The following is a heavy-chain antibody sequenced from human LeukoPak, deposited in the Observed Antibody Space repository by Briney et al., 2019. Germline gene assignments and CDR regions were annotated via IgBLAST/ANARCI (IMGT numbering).Heavy chain of an antibody. CDR3: AKDLSSGYYDAFDI. CDR2: ITAGGGST. Sequence: GGSLRLSCAASGFTFSTYAMTWVRQAPGKGLEWVSAITAGGGSTYYADSVKGRFTISRDNSKNTLYLQMNSLRAEDTAVYYCAKDLSSGYYDAFDIWGQGTMVTVSS. CDR1: GFTFSTYA. D-gene: IGHD3-22*01. V-gene: IGHV3-23*01. J-gene: IGHJ3*02.